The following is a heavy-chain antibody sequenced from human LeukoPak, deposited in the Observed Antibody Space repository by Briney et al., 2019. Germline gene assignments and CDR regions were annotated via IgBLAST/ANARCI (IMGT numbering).Heavy chain of an antibody. CDR3: AREAPTPHYYGSGSYWRDYYYYYYMDV. CDR2: MYHRGDA. Sequence: SETLSLTCSVSDYSISTGYNWGWIRQPPGKGLEWIGGMYHRGDAYYNPSLKSRVSVSVDTSKNQFSLKLSSVTAADTAVYYCAREAPTPHYYGSGSYWRDYYYYYYMDVWGKGTTVTVSS. CDR1: DYSISTGYN. D-gene: IGHD3-10*01. J-gene: IGHJ6*03. V-gene: IGHV4-38-2*02.